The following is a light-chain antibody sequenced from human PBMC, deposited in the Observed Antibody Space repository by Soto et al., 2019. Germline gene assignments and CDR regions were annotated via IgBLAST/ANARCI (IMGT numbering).Light chain of an antibody. V-gene: IGLV1-51*01. CDR2: DNN. Sequence: QSVLTQPPSVSAAPGQKVTISCSGSSSNIGKNYVSWYQLLPGTAPKLLIYDNNQRPSGIPDRFSASKSGTSATLGITGLQTGDEADYYCGTWDSSLSGVVFGGGTQLTVL. CDR1: SSNIGKNY. CDR3: GTWDSSLSGVV. J-gene: IGLJ2*01.